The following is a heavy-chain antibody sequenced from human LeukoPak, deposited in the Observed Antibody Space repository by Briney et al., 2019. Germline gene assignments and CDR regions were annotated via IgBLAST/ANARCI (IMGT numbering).Heavy chain of an antibody. J-gene: IGHJ6*02. V-gene: IGHV1-2*02. CDR1: GYIFTGYY. CDR3: ARAPVLRYFDWLFSRAADV. CDR2: INPNSGGT. D-gene: IGHD3-9*01. Sequence: ASVKVSCKASGYIFTGYYMHWVRQAPGQGLEWMGWINPNSGGTNYAQKFQGRVTMTRDTSISTAYMELSRLRSDDTAVYYCARAPVLRYFDWLFSRAADVWGQGTTVTVSS.